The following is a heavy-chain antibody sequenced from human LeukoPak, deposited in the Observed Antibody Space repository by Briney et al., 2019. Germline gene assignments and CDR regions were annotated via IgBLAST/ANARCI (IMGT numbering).Heavy chain of an antibody. J-gene: IGHJ5*02. D-gene: IGHD4/OR15-4a*01. CDR2: IYYSGST. V-gene: IGHV4-30-4*01. CDR1: GGSISSGDYY. Sequence: SSGTLSLTCTVSGGSISSGDYYWSWIRQPPGKGLEWIGYIYYSGSTYYNPSLKSRVTISVDTSKNQFSLKLSSVTAADTAVYYCARAVDYNWFDPWGQGTLVTVSS. CDR3: ARAVDYNWFDP.